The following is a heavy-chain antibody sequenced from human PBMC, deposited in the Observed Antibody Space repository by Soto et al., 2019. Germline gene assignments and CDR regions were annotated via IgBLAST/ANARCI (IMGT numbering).Heavy chain of an antibody. V-gene: IGHV3-23*01. Sequence: EVQLLESGGGLVQPGGSLRLSCAASGFTFSSYAMSWVRQAPGKGLEWVSAISGSGGSTYYADSVKGRFTISRDNSKNTVYRQMNSRRAEETAVYYCARRSSGWYFDYWGQGTLVTVSS. CDR2: ISGSGGST. CDR1: GFTFSSYA. D-gene: IGHD6-19*01. J-gene: IGHJ4*02. CDR3: ARRSSGWYFDY.